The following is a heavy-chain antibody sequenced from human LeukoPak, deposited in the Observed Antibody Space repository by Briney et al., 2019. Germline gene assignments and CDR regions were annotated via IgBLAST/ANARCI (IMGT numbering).Heavy chain of an antibody. Sequence: GGSLRLFCAASGFTYCTYWMSCVRQAPGKGLEGVTNINGDGSEKYFAGSVKGRFTISRDNARNSLFLQMNSLRAEDTAVYYCARARYCSSGNCYKDYWGQGSLVTVSS. CDR1: GFTYCTYW. D-gene: IGHD2-15*01. J-gene: IGHJ4*02. V-gene: IGHV3-7*01. CDR3: ARARYCSSGNCYKDY. CDR2: INGDGSEK.